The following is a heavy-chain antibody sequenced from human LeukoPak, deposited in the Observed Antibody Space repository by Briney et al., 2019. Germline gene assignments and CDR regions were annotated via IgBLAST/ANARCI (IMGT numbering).Heavy chain of an antibody. Sequence: SETLSLTCTVFGDPISSYSDYTNYKWTWIRQPPGKGLEWIGYVYYSGSTNYNPSLKSRVTISVVTSKNQFSLKLTSVTAADTAVYYCAREYSGFDYWGQGTLVTVSS. CDR3: AREYSGFDY. CDR1: GDPISSYSDY. CDR2: VYYSGST. D-gene: IGHD5-12*01. V-gene: IGHV4-61*01. J-gene: IGHJ4*02.